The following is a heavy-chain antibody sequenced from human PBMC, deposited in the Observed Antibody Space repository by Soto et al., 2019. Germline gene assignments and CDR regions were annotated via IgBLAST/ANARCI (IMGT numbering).Heavy chain of an antibody. D-gene: IGHD4-17*01. CDR1: GITFCSRA. CDR3: ARGSKDSYPVSRIFDF. J-gene: IGHJ4*01. CDR2: ITDTGGDA. Sequence: PGGSLRLFCVAFGITFCSRAMGWVRQAPGEGLEWVSTITDTGGDAKYADSVRGRFTISRDNSKKTLYLQMSSLRADDSAVYFCARGSKDSYPVSRIFDFWGHVTLVTVS. V-gene: IGHV3-23*01.